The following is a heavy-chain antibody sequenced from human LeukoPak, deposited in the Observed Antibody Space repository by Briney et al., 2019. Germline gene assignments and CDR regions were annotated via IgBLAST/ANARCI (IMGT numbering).Heavy chain of an antibody. Sequence: PSETLSLTCAVSGGSISSGGYSWSWIRQPPGKGLEWIGYIYHSGSTYYNPSLKSRVTISVDRSKNQFSLKLSSVTAADTAVYYCARSIPYYGMDVWGQGTTVTVSS. CDR1: GGSISSGGYS. V-gene: IGHV4-30-2*01. CDR2: IYHSGST. D-gene: IGHD2/OR15-2a*01. J-gene: IGHJ6*02. CDR3: ARSIPYYGMDV.